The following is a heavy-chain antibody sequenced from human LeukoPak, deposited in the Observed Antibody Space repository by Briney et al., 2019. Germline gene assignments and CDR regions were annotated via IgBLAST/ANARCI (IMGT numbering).Heavy chain of an antibody. V-gene: IGHV5-51*01. CDR3: ARLPLLGTGDGYYYDMDV. Sequence: KLGESLKISCQGSGSSFTSYWIGWVRQLPGKGLEWMGIIYPGDSDTRYSPSFQGQVTISADKSISTAYLQWSSLKASDTAMYYCARLPLLGTGDGYYYDMDVWGKGTTVTVSS. J-gene: IGHJ6*04. CDR2: IYPGDSDT. CDR1: GSSFTSYW. D-gene: IGHD7-27*01.